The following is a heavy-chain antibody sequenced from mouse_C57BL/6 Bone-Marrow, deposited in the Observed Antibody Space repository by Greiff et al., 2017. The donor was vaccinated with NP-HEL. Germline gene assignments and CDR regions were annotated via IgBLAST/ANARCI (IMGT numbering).Heavy chain of an antibody. CDR2: IYPGDGDT. D-gene: IGHD4-1*02. V-gene: IGHV1-82*01. J-gene: IGHJ2*01. Sequence: QVQLQQSGPELVKPGASVKISCKASGYAFSSSWMNWVKQRPGKGLEWIGRIYPGDGDTNYNGKFKGKATLTADKSSSTAYMQLSSLTSEDSAVYFCARWRGQLGGNYFDYWGQGTTLTVSS. CDR3: ARWRGQLGGNYFDY. CDR1: GYAFSSSW.